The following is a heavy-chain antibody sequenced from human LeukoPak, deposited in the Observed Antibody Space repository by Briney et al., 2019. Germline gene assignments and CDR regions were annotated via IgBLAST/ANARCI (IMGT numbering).Heavy chain of an antibody. D-gene: IGHD2-2*01. Sequence: EASVKVSCKASGYTFTSYDINWVRQATGQGLEWMGWMNPNSGNTGCAQKFQGRVTMTRNTSISTAYMELSSLRSEDTAVYYCATRYCSSTSCYGFDYWGQGTLVTVSS. J-gene: IGHJ4*02. CDR3: ATRYCSSTSCYGFDY. CDR1: GYTFTSYD. V-gene: IGHV1-8*01. CDR2: MNPNSGNT.